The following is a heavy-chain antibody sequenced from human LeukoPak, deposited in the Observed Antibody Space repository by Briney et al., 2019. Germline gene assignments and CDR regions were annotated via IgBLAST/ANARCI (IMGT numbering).Heavy chain of an antibody. J-gene: IGHJ3*02. CDR1: GYTFTGYY. V-gene: IGHV1-2*02. CDR3: ATSRLRSFDWYDAFDI. D-gene: IGHD3-9*01. Sequence: GASVKVSCKASGYTFTGYYMHWVRQAPGQGLEWMGWINPNSGGTNYAQKFQGRGTMTRDTSISTAYMELSRLRSEDMAGYYCATSRLRSFDWYDAFDIWGQGTMVTVSS. CDR2: INPNSGGT.